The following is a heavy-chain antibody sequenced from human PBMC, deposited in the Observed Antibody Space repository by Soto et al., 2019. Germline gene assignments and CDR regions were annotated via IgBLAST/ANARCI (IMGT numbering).Heavy chain of an antibody. D-gene: IGHD6-13*01. CDR1: GYTFTSYD. CDR3: ARGPEQQRLDYYYYGMDV. J-gene: IGHJ6*02. V-gene: IGHV1-8*01. Sequence: ASGKVCCKSSGYTFTSYDINWVRQATGQGLEWMGWMNPNSGNTGYAQKFQGRVTMTRNTSISTAYMELSSLRSEDTAVYYCARGPEQQRLDYYYYGMDVWGQGTAVTVSS. CDR2: MNPNSGNT.